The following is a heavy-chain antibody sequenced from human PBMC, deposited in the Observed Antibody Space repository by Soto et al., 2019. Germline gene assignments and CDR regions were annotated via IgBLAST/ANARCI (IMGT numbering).Heavy chain of an antibody. CDR1: GGSFSGYY. CDR2: INHSGST. J-gene: IGHJ4*02. V-gene: IGHV4-34*01. D-gene: IGHD5-18*01. Sequence: SETLSLTCAVYGGSFSGYYWSWIRQPPGKGLEWIGEINHSGSTNYNPSLKSRVTISVDTSKNQFSLKLSSVTAADTAVYYCVWNGYRFDYWGQGTLVTVSS. CDR3: VWNGYRFDY.